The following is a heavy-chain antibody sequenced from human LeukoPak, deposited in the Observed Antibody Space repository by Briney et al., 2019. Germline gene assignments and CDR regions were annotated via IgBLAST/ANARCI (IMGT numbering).Heavy chain of an antibody. Sequence: GGSLRLSCAASGFTFSSYWMHWVRQAPGKGLVWVSRINSDGSSTSYADSVKGRFTISRDNAKNTLYLQMNSLRAEDTAVYYCARVEYTLLEWFQESAEYFQHWGQGTLVTVSS. J-gene: IGHJ1*01. CDR1: GFTFSSYW. CDR2: INSDGSST. CDR3: ARVEYTLLEWFQESAEYFQH. D-gene: IGHD3-3*01. V-gene: IGHV3-74*01.